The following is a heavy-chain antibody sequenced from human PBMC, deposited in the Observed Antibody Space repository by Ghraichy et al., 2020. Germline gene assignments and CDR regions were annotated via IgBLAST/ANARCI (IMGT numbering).Heavy chain of an antibody. CDR1: GYTFTSYY. Sequence: ASVKVSCKASGYTFTSYYMHWVRQAPGQGLEWMGIINPSGGSTSYAQKFQGRVTMTRDTSTSTVYMELSSLRSEDTAVYYCARIKGGPIKIGAFDIWGQGTMVTVSS. J-gene: IGHJ3*02. D-gene: IGHD3-10*01. CDR3: ARIKGGPIKIGAFDI. V-gene: IGHV1-46*01. CDR2: INPSGGST.